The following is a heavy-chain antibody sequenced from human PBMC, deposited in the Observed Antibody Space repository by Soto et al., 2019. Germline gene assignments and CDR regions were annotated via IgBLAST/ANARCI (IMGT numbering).Heavy chain of an antibody. Sequence: QVRLVQSGAELKRPGSSVKVSCRVSGDSDGIYNIAWVRQAPGQGLEWLGGIVPLIGTTDYSQRFRGRVTMTANEPTGTAYLELHSLKAEDTAVYYCAGRAMAVTWLDPWGQGTPVIVSA. D-gene: IGHD6-19*01. V-gene: IGHV1-69*01. CDR3: AGRAMAVTWLDP. CDR2: IVPLIGTT. J-gene: IGHJ5*02. CDR1: GDSDGIYN.